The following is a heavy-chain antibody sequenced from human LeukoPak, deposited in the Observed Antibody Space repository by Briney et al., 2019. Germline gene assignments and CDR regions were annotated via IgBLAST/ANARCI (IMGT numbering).Heavy chain of an antibody. D-gene: IGHD6-13*01. CDR1: GGSISSYY. Sequence: KASETLPLTCTVSGGSISSYYWSWIRQPPGKGLEWIGYFLFSGSTNYNPSLKSRATISVDTSSNQFSLKLNSVTAADTAVYYCAREHGYTSSWYVDYWGQGRLVTVSS. J-gene: IGHJ4*02. CDR2: FLFSGST. CDR3: AREHGYTSSWYVDY. V-gene: IGHV4-59*01.